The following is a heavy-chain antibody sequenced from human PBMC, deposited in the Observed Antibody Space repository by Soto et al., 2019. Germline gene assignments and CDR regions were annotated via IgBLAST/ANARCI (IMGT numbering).Heavy chain of an antibody. CDR1: GFTFSDYY. CDR2: ISSSSSYT. J-gene: IGHJ4*02. D-gene: IGHD3-22*01. Sequence: QVQLVESGGGLVKPGGSLRLSCAASGFTFSDYYMSWIRQAPGKGLEWVSYISSSSSYTNYADSVKGRFTISRDNAKNSLYLQMNSLRAEDTAVYYCARGDYYDSSHSDYWGQGTLVTVSS. CDR3: ARGDYYDSSHSDY. V-gene: IGHV3-11*06.